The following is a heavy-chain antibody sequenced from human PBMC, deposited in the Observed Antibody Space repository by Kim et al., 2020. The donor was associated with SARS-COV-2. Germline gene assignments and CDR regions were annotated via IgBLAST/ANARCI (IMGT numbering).Heavy chain of an antibody. V-gene: IGHV3-72*01. J-gene: IGHJ3*01. CDR3: ARRAVGVRVPFDF. D-gene: IGHD1-26*01. Sequence: GGSLRLSCAASGFTFSDHYMEWVRQAPGKGLEWVGRIRDKRHSYTREYAASVKGRFTISRDDSQKSTYLQMNSLKPEDTAVYYCARRAVGVRVPFDFWGQGTTVTVSS. CDR2: IRDKRHSYTR. CDR1: GFTFSDHY.